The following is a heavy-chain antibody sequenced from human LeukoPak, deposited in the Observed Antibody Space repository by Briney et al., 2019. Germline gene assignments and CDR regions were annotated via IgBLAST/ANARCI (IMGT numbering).Heavy chain of an antibody. CDR1: GFTFSSYA. V-gene: IGHV3-30*04. Sequence: PGGSLRLSCAASGFTFSSYAMHWVRQAPGKGLEWVAVISYDGSNKYYADSVKGRFTISRDNSKNTLYLQMNSLRSDDTAVYYCARGSDTMVRGVPYYFDYWGQGTLVTVSS. J-gene: IGHJ4*02. D-gene: IGHD3-10*01. CDR2: ISYDGSNK. CDR3: ARGSDTMVRGVPYYFDY.